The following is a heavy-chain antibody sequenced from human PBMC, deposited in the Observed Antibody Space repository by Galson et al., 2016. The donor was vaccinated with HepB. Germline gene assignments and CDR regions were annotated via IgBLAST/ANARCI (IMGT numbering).Heavy chain of an antibody. D-gene: IGHD1-26*01. J-gene: IGHJ4*02. CDR1: GGSVSGYY. Sequence: SETLSLTCTVSGGSVSGYYWNWIRQSPGKGLEWIGYIYSSGTTTYNPSLGSRVTISVDTSKNQFSLKLSSVTAADTAVYYCARRDSWNYYDDYFDYWGQGILVTVSS. CDR3: ARRDSWNYYDDYFDY. CDR2: IYSSGTT. V-gene: IGHV4-59*02.